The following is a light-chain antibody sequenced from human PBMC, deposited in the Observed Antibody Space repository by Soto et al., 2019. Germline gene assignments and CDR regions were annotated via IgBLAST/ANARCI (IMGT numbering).Light chain of an antibody. J-gene: IGLJ3*02. CDR2: GIT. CDR3: QSYDSSLSGWV. V-gene: IGLV1-40*01. Sequence: QSVLTQPPSVSGAPGQRVTISWTGSSSNIGAGYDVHWYQQLPGTAPKLLIFGITNRPSGVPERFSGSRSGTSASLAITGLQAEDEADYYCQSYDSSLSGWVFGGGTNVTVL. CDR1: SSNIGAGYD.